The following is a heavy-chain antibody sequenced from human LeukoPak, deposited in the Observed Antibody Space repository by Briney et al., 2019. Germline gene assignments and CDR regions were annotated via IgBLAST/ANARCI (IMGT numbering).Heavy chain of an antibody. J-gene: IGHJ4*02. Sequence: GESLRLSCAASGFTFSSSLMHWVRQGPGKGPAWVSLINTDGRSTNYADSVKGRFTISRDNAKNSLYLQMNSLGAEDTAFYYCVKVTAAGFVDHWGQGTLVTVSS. CDR1: GFTFSSSL. V-gene: IGHV3-74*01. CDR2: INTDGRST. CDR3: VKVTAAGFVDH. D-gene: IGHD6-13*01.